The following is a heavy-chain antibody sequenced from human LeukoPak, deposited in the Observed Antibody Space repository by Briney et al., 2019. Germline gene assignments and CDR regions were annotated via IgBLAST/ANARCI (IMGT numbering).Heavy chain of an antibody. D-gene: IGHD2-2*01. CDR2: ISGSGGIT. J-gene: IGHJ4*02. CDR1: GFTFSGYA. CDR3: AKGPIYCSSTSCPPDY. V-gene: IGHV3-23*01. Sequence: PGGSLRLSCTASGFTFSGYAMTWVRQPPGKGLEWVSGISGSGGITYYADSVKGRFTISRDNSKNTLYLQMNSLRAEDTAVYYCAKGPIYCSSTSCPPDYWGQGTLVTVSS.